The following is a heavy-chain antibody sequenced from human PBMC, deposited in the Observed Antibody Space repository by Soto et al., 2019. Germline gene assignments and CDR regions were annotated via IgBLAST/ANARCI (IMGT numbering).Heavy chain of an antibody. CDR2: ISWNSGSI. V-gene: IGHV3-9*01. Sequence: EMQLVESGGGLVQPGRSLRLSCAASGFTFDDYAMHWVRQAPGKGLEWVSGISWNSGSIGYADSVKGRFTISRDNAKSSLYLQMNSLRAEDTALYYCAKGLVIDATFDAFDIWGQGTMVTVSS. D-gene: IGHD2-15*01. CDR1: GFTFDDYA. CDR3: AKGLVIDATFDAFDI. J-gene: IGHJ3*02.